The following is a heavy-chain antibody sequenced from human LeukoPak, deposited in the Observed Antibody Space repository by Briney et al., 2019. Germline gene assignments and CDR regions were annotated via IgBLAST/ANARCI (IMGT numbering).Heavy chain of an antibody. D-gene: IGHD3-10*01. CDR3: ARAGLTMVRGLSNDAFDI. V-gene: IGHV4-59*01. J-gene: IGHJ3*02. CDR1: GGSISNYY. Sequence: SETLSLTCTVSGGSISNYYWSWIRQTPGKGLEWIGYIHNSGSTKYNPSLKSPVSISVDTSKNQFSLKVNSVTAADTAVYYCARAGLTMVRGLSNDAFDIWGQGTMVTVSS. CDR2: IHNSGST.